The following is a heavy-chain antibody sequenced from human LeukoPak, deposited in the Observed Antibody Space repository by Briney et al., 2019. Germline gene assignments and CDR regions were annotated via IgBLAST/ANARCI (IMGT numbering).Heavy chain of an antibody. CDR3: ARGPGEYYDFWSGYYTWAHFDY. Sequence: GGSLRLSCAASGFTFTNYAMSWVRQAPGKGLEWVAVIWYDGSNKYYADSVKGRFTISRDNSKNTLYLQMNSLRAEDTAVYYCARGPGEYYDFWSGYYTWAHFDYWGQGTLVTVSS. J-gene: IGHJ4*02. V-gene: IGHV3-33*08. CDR2: IWYDGSNK. D-gene: IGHD3-3*01. CDR1: GFTFTNYA.